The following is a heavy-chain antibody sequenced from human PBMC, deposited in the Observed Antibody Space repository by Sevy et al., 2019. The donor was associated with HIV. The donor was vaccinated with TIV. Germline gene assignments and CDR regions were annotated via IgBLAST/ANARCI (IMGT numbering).Heavy chain of an antibody. J-gene: IGHJ4*02. CDR1: GFTFSSFA. V-gene: IGHV3-23*01. Sequence: GGSLRLSCAASGFTFSSFAMGWVRQAPGKGLDWISVISGTGDYTFYADSVKGRFTISGDNSKNTLFLQMNSLRAEDTAIFYCAKKMGGGSGMAFLVDYWGQGTLVTVSS. CDR3: AKKMGGGSGMAFLVDY. CDR2: ISGTGDYT. D-gene: IGHD5-18*01.